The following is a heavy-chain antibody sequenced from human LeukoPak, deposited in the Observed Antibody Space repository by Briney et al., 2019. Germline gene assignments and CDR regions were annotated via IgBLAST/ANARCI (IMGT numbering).Heavy chain of an antibody. CDR1: GGSINTYY. CDR2: IHYSGST. V-gene: IGHV4-59*01. Sequence: PSETLSLTCTVSGGSINTYYWTWIRQPPGKGLEWIGYIHYSGSTSHNPSLKSQVTISLDTSKHQFSLKLNSVTAADTAVYYCARVLEGSSGQHWYFDLWGRGTLVTVSS. J-gene: IGHJ2*01. D-gene: IGHD6-19*01. CDR3: ARVLEGSSGQHWYFDL.